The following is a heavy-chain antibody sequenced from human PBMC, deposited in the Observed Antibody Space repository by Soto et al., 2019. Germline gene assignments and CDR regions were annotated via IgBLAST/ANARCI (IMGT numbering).Heavy chain of an antibody. J-gene: IGHJ4*02. Sequence: GESLKISCNGSGYSFTSYWIGWVRQMPGKGLEWMGIIYPGDSDTIYSPSFQGQVTISADKSISTAYLQWSSLKASDTAMYYCARLARIVVVVAATDLHFDNWGQGALVTVSS. D-gene: IGHD2-15*01. CDR2: IYPGDSDT. CDR1: GYSFTSYW. V-gene: IGHV5-51*01. CDR3: ARLARIVVVVAATDLHFDN.